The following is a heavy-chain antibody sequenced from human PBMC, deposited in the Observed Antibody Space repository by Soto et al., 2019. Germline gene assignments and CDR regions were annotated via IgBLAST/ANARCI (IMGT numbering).Heavy chain of an antibody. D-gene: IGHD5-12*01. CDR2: IYHSGST. Sequence: SETLSLTCAVSGGSISSGGYSWSWIRQPPGRGLEWIGYIYHSGSTYYNPSLKSRVTISVDTSKNQFSLKLSSVTAADTAVYYCARHTDIVSSTVYNWGQGILVTSPQ. V-gene: IGHV4-30-2*05. CDR1: GGSISSGGYS. J-gene: IGHJ4*02. CDR3: ARHTDIVSSTVYN.